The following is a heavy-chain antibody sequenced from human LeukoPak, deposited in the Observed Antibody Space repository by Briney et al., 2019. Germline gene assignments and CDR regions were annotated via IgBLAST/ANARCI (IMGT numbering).Heavy chain of an antibody. CDR1: GFTFSSYA. CDR2: ISGSGGST. V-gene: IGHV3-23*01. J-gene: IGHJ4*02. Sequence: PGGSLRLSCAASGFTFSSYAMSWVRQAPGKGLEWVSAISGSGGSTYYADSVKGRFTISRDNSKNTLYLQMNSLRAEHTAVYYCAKVTFPYYYDSSGYSYYFDYWGQGTLVTVSS. CDR3: AKVTFPYYYDSSGYSYYFDY. D-gene: IGHD3-22*01.